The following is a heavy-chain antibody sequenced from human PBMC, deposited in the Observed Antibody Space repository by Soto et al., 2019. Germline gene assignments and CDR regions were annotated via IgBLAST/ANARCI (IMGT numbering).Heavy chain of an antibody. CDR2: IIPIFGTA. V-gene: IGHV1-69*13. D-gene: IGHD2-15*01. CDR3: AIVREGYCSGGSCYPYGMDV. J-gene: IGHJ6*01. CDR1: GVTFSSYA. Sequence: SVKVSCKTSGVTFSSYAISWVRQAPGQGLEWMGCIIPIFGTANSAQNFQCRVTITADEYTSTAYMELSILRSDDTAGYYCAIVREGYCSGGSCYPYGMDVGVQGTTVNVSS.